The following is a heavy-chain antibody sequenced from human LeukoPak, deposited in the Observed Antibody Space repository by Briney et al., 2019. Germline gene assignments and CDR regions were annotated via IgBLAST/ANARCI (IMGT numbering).Heavy chain of an antibody. D-gene: IGHD3-16*01. J-gene: IGHJ4*02. CDR1: GFTFSSYG. CDR2: IWYDGSKK. Sequence: GGSLRLSCAASGFTFSSYGMHWVRQAPGKGLEWAAIIWYDGSKKYYADSVKGRFSISRDNSKNTLYLQMNSLRAEDTAVYYCARDLTGYFDYWGQGTLVTVSS. CDR3: ARDLTGYFDY. V-gene: IGHV3-33*01.